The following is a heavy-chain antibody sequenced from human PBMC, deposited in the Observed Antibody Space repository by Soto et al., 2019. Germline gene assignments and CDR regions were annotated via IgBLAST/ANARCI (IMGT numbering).Heavy chain of an antibody. D-gene: IGHD1-1*01. V-gene: IGHV2-5*02. CDR1: GLSLSTSGVG. CDR3: ARARHDGYNRLLMDY. Sequence: SGPTLVNPTQTLTLTCTFSGLSLSTSGVGVGWIRQPPGKALEWLALIYWDDDKRYSPSLKSRLTITKDTSKNQVVLTMTNMDPVDTATYYCARARHDGYNRLLMDYWGQGALVTVAS. J-gene: IGHJ4*02. CDR2: IYWDDDK.